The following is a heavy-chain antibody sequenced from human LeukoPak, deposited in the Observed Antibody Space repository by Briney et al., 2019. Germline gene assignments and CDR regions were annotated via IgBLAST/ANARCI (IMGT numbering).Heavy chain of an antibody. J-gene: IGHJ5*02. CDR2: INPNSGGT. CDR1: GYTFTGYY. V-gene: IGHV1-2*02. D-gene: IGHD2-2*01. Sequence: ASVKVSCKASGYTFTGYYMHWVRQAPGQGLEWMGWINPNSGGTNYAQKFQGRVTMTRDTSISTAYMELSRLRSDDTAVYYCARGRYCSSTSCADYNWFDPWGQGTLVTVSS. CDR3: ARGRYCSSTSCADYNWFDP.